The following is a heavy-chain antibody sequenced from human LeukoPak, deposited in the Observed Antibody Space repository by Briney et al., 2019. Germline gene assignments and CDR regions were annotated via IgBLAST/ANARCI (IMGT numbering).Heavy chain of an antibody. CDR1: GFTFDDYT. CDR3: AKGRSGWYVLDY. D-gene: IGHD6-19*01. Sequence: PGGSLRLSCAASGFTFDDYTMHWVRQAPGKGLEWVSLISWDGVSTHYADSVKGRFTISRDNNKNPLYLQMNGLRTEDTALYYCAKGRSGWYVLDYWGQGTLVTVSS. CDR2: ISWDGVST. V-gene: IGHV3-43*01. J-gene: IGHJ4*02.